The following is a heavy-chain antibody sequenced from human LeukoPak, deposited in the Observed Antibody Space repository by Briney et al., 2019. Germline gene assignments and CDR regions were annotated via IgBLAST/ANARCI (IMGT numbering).Heavy chain of an antibody. Sequence: GGSLRLSCAASGFTFSSYGMHWVRQAPGKGLEWVAVIWYDGSNKYYADSVKGQFTISRDNSKNTLYLQMNSLRAEDTAVYYCARDAASSPGDYWGQGTLVTVSS. CDR3: ARDAASSPGDY. CDR2: IWYDGSNK. J-gene: IGHJ4*02. CDR1: GFTFSSYG. V-gene: IGHV3-33*01.